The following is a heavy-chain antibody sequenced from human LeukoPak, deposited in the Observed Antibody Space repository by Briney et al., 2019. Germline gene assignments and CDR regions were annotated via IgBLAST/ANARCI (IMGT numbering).Heavy chain of an antibody. D-gene: IGHD3-9*01. CDR1: GFNFNDAW. CDR3: ARGGNDLLTGGLFDY. Sequence: NPGGSLRLSCAASGFNFNDAWMAWVRQAPGRGLEWVGRIKSKTHGGTTEYAAAVKGRFTTSRDDSKNMLYLQMNSLRAEDTAVYYCARGGNDLLTGGLFDYWGQGTLVTVSS. V-gene: IGHV3-15*01. J-gene: IGHJ4*02. CDR2: IKSKTHGGTT.